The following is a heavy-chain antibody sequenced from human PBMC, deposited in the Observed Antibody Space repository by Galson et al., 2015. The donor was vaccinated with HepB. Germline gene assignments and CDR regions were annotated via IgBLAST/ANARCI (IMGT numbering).Heavy chain of an antibody. CDR2: ISHDGADR. CDR1: GFTFNTYA. CDR3: ARDGSGTYYFDY. V-gene: IGHV3-30-3*01. D-gene: IGHD1-1*01. Sequence: SLRLSCAASGFTFNTYAIDWVRQAPGNGLEWVAVISHDGADRYYADSVEGRFTISRDNSKSTLFLQMNSLRPEDTGVYFCARDGSGTYYFDYWGQGTLVTVSS. J-gene: IGHJ4*02.